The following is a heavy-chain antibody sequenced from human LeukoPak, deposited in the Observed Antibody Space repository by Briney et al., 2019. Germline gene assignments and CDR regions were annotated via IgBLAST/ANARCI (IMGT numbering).Heavy chain of an antibody. Sequence: PGGSLRLSCAASGFTFDDYAMHWVRQAPGKGLEWVSSISSSSSYVYYADSVKGRFTISRDNAKISLYLQMNSLRAEDTAVYYCARGYDFWSGYVTSDYYYMDVWGKGTTVTVSS. CDR3: ARGYDFWSGYVTSDYYYMDV. CDR2: ISSSSSYV. V-gene: IGHV3-21*01. J-gene: IGHJ6*03. CDR1: GFTFDDYA. D-gene: IGHD3-3*01.